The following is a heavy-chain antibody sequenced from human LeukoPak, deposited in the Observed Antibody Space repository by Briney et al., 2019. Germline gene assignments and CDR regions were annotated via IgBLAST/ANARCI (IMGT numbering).Heavy chain of an antibody. CDR3: ARRGRDFWSGSMDV. CDR1: GGSFSGYY. D-gene: IGHD3-3*01. V-gene: IGHV4-59*08. CDR2: IYYSGST. Sequence: SETLSLTCAVYGGSFSGYYWSWIRQPPGKGLEWIGYIYYSGSTNYNPSLKSRVTISVDTSKNQFSLKLSSVTAADTAVYYCARRGRDFWSGSMDVWGQGTTVTVSS. J-gene: IGHJ6*02.